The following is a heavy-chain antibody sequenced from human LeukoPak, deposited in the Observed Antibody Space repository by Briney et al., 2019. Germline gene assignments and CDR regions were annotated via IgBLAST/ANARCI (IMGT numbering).Heavy chain of an antibody. CDR2: TFTSGNT. CDR3: ARDRPHISGSPHFDY. D-gene: IGHD6-19*01. J-gene: IGHJ4*02. CDR1: GASISSGIYY. V-gene: IGHV4-61*02. Sequence: SETLSLTCTVSGASISSGIYYWTWIRQPAGKGLEWIGRTFTSGNTNYNPSLRGRVAISFDTSKNQLSLNLSSVTAADTAVYYCARDRPHISGSPHFDYWGQGTLVTVSS.